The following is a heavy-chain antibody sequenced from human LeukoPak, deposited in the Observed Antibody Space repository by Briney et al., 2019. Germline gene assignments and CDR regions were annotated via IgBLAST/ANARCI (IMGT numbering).Heavy chain of an antibody. Sequence: PGGSLRLSCAASGFTFVDYGMSWVRQAPGKGLEWVSGINWNGGSTGYADSVKGRFTNSRDNAKNSLYLQMNSLRAEDTALYYCARESDSGSYFDYWGQGTLVTVSS. CDR3: ARESDSGSYFDY. D-gene: IGHD1-26*01. CDR2: INWNGGST. CDR1: GFTFVDYG. J-gene: IGHJ4*02. V-gene: IGHV3-20*04.